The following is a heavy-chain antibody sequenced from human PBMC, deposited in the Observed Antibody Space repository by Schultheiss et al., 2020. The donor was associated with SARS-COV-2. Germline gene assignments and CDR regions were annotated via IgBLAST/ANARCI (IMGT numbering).Heavy chain of an antibody. Sequence: GESLKISCAASGFTFSNAWMSWVRQAPGKGLEWVGRIKSKTDGGTTDYAAPVKGRFTISRDDSKNTLYLQMNSLKTEDTAVYYCTTDHTYYDILTGYLNYFDYWGQGTLVTVSS. CDR1: GFTFSNAW. CDR3: TTDHTYYDILTGYLNYFDY. V-gene: IGHV3-15*01. CDR2: IKSKTDGGTT. D-gene: IGHD3-9*01. J-gene: IGHJ4*02.